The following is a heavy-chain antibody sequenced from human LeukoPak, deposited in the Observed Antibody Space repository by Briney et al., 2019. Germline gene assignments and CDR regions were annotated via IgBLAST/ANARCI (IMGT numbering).Heavy chain of an antibody. CDR1: GGTFSSYA. Sequence: GSSVKVSCKASGGTFSSYAISWVRQAPGQGLEWMGRIIPILGIANYAQKFQGRVTITADKSTSTAYMELSSLRSEDTAVYYCARVGLKKGHAFDIWGQGTMVTVSS. J-gene: IGHJ3*02. V-gene: IGHV1-69*04. CDR2: IIPILGIA. D-gene: IGHD2-8*01. CDR3: ARVGLKKGHAFDI.